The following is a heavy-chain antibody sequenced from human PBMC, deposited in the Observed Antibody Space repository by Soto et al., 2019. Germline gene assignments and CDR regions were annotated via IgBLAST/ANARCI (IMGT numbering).Heavy chain of an antibody. Sequence: GGSLRLSCAASGFTFSSYWMHWVRQAPGKGLVWVSRINSDGSSTSYADSVKGRFTISRDNAKNTLYLQMNSLRAEDTAVYYCAREYYYDISGYRYYYGMDVWGQGTTVTVSS. V-gene: IGHV3-74*01. CDR2: INSDGSST. CDR1: GFTFSSYW. D-gene: IGHD3-22*01. CDR3: AREYYYDISGYRYYYGMDV. J-gene: IGHJ6*02.